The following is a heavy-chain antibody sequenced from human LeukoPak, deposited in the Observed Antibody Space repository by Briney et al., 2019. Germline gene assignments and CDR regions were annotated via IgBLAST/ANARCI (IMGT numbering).Heavy chain of an antibody. CDR2: ISGSGGST. Sequence: GGSRRLSWAALGFTFGIYGLGWVRKAPGRGLDWVSAISGSGGSTYYADSVKGRFTISRDNSKNTLYLQMNSLRAEDTAVYYCAKDWAYSSSWFDYWGQGTLVTVSS. CDR1: GFTFGIYG. V-gene: IGHV3-23*01. J-gene: IGHJ4*02. D-gene: IGHD6-13*01. CDR3: AKDWAYSSSWFDY.